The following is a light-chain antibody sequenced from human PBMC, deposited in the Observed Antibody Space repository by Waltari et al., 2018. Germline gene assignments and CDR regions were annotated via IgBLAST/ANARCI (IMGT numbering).Light chain of an antibody. CDR1: QSLLYNSNNKNY. J-gene: IGKJ2*01. CDR3: QQYYTAPYT. Sequence: DIVMTQSPDSLAVSLGEKATINCKSNQSLLYNSNNKNYFAWYQQKPGQPLKLFFYWASSRESGVPDRFSGSGSGTDFTLTIGSLQAEDVAVYYCQQYYTAPYTFGQGTKLEIK. V-gene: IGKV4-1*01. CDR2: WAS.